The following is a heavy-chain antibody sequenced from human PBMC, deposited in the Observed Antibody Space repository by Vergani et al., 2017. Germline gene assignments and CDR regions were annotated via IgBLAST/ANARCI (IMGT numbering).Heavy chain of an antibody. V-gene: IGHV3-30*18. CDR1: GFTLSSYG. CDR3: AKDRKVGRWLLG. CDR2: ISYDGSNK. Sequence: QVQLVESGGGVVQPGRSLRLSCAASGFTLSSYGMHWVRQAPGKGLEWVAVISYDGSNKYYADSVKGRFTISRDNSKNTLYLQMNSLRAEDTAVYYCAKDRKVGRWLLGWGEGTLVTVSS. J-gene: IGHJ4*02. D-gene: IGHD5-24*01.